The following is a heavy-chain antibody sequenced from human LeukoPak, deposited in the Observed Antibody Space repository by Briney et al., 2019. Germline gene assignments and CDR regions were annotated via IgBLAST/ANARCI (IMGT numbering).Heavy chain of an antibody. V-gene: IGHV4-59*01. CDR2: IYYSGST. CDR1: GGPISSYY. Sequence: SETLSLTCTVSGGPISSYYWNWIRQPPGKGLEWIGYIYYSGSTNYSPSLKSRVTITVDTSKNQFSLKLSSVTAADTAVYYCARVDSSGSRGFDYWGQGTLVTVSS. J-gene: IGHJ4*02. CDR3: ARVDSSGSRGFDY. D-gene: IGHD6-19*01.